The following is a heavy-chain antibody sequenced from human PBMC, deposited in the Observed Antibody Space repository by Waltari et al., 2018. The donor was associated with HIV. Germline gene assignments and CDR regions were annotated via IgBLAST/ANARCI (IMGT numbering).Heavy chain of an antibody. Sequence: VHLVQSGAEMKKPGASVKVSCKASGYPFLRYGIRWARQAPGHGLEWMGWISTYNANTNYAQSLQGRVTMTTDTSTTTAYMELRSLTSDDTAVYYCARDGLRYSGTFYSDYWGQGTLVTVSS. J-gene: IGHJ4*02. CDR3: ARDGLRYSGTFYSDY. D-gene: IGHD1-26*01. CDR2: ISTYNANT. V-gene: IGHV1-18*01. CDR1: GYPFLRYG.